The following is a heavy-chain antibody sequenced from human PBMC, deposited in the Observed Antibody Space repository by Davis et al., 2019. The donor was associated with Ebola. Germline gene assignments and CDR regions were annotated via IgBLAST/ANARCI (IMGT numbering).Heavy chain of an antibody. Sequence: PSETLSLTCTVSGGSISSGGYYWSWIRQHPGKGLEWIGYIYYSGSTYYNPSLKSRVTISVDTSKNQFSPKLSSVTAADTAVYYCARGITIFGVVIHYYYMDVWGKGTTVTVSS. CDR2: IYYSGST. CDR1: GGSISSGGYY. V-gene: IGHV4-31*03. D-gene: IGHD3-3*01. CDR3: ARGITIFGVVIHYYYMDV. J-gene: IGHJ6*03.